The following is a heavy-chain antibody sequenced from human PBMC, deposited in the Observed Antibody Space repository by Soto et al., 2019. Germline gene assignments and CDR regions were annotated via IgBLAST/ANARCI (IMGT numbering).Heavy chain of an antibody. CDR2: IYYSGST. V-gene: IGHV4-31*03. CDR1: GGSISSGGYY. Sequence: PSETLSLTCTVSGGSISSGGYYWSWIRQHPGKGLEWIGYIYYSGSTYYNPSLKSRVTISVDTSKNQFSPKLSSVTAADTAVYYCARGYCSGGSCYSAGWFDPWGQGTLVTVSS. D-gene: IGHD2-15*01. J-gene: IGHJ5*02. CDR3: ARGYCSGGSCYSAGWFDP.